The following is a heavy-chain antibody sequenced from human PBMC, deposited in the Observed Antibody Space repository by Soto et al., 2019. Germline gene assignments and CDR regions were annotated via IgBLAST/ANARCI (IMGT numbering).Heavy chain of an antibody. CDR1: GFAFSGSA. CDR3: ASPNGGYLKY. CDR2: IRSKTNNYAT. Sequence: VSLRLSCAASGFAFSGSAIHWVRQASGKGLDWVGRIRSKTNNYATAYAASMKGRFSISRDDSKSTAFLELNSLKADDTAVYYCASPNGGYLKYWGRGTLVNVSS. J-gene: IGHJ4*02. V-gene: IGHV3-73*01. D-gene: IGHD3-16*01.